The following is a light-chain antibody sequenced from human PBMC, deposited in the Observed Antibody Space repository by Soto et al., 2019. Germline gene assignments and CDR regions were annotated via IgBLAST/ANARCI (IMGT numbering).Light chain of an antibody. CDR3: QQYGSSPYT. Sequence: EIVLTHSPGTLPLSPGERATLACRATQSVSSSYLAWYQPKPGQAPRLLIYGASTRATGIPGRFSASGSGTEFTLTISRLEPDDVVVYYCQQYGSSPYTFGQGTKLEI. V-gene: IGKV3-20*01. J-gene: IGKJ2*01. CDR2: GAS. CDR1: QSVSSSY.